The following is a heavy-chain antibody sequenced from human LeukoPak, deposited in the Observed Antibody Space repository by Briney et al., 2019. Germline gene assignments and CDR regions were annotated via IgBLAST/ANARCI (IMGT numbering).Heavy chain of an antibody. Sequence: GGSLRLSCAPSGFTFRNYAMHWVRQAPGKGLEWVAVISYAGSNEHYADSVKGRFTISRDNSKNTLFLQMNSLRAEDTAVYYCARERQLERLAFGKEGSAFDYWGQGTLVTVSS. D-gene: IGHD1-1*01. CDR1: GFTFRNYA. CDR3: ARERQLERLAFGKEGSAFDY. CDR2: ISYAGSNE. V-gene: IGHV3-30*04. J-gene: IGHJ4*02.